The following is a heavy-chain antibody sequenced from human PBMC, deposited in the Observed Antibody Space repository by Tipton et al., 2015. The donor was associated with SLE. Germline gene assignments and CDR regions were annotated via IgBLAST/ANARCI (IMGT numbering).Heavy chain of an antibody. V-gene: IGHV3-43*01. CDR1: GFTFDDYT. Sequence: SLRLSCAASGFTFDDYTMHWVRQAPGKGLEWVSLISWDGGSTYYADSVKGRFTISRDNSKNSLYLQMNSLRTEDTALYYCAKDSSSQEWYFDLWGRGTLVTVPS. D-gene: IGHD2/OR15-2a*01. CDR3: AKDSSSQEWYFDL. J-gene: IGHJ2*01. CDR2: ISWDGGST.